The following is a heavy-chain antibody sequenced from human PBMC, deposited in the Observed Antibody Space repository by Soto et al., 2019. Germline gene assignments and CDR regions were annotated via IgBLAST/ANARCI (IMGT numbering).Heavy chain of an antibody. CDR1: GFTCSSYA. J-gene: IGHJ4*02. Sequence: PGGSXRLSCASSGFTCSSYAMGWVRQAPGKGLEWVSAISGSGGSTYYADSVKGRFTISRDNSKNTMYLQMNSLRAEDTAVYYCAKDHDRSPDYWGQGTLVTVSS. CDR3: AKDHDRSPDY. D-gene: IGHD1-1*01. V-gene: IGHV3-23*01. CDR2: ISGSGGST.